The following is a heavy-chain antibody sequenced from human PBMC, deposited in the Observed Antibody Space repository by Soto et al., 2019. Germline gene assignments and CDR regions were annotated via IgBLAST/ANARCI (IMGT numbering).Heavy chain of an antibody. D-gene: IGHD6-13*01. CDR2: ISYDGSNK. V-gene: IGHV3-30*18. CDR1: GFTFSSYG. Sequence: QVQLVESGGGVVQPGRSLRLSCAASGFTFSSYGMHWVRQAPGKGLEWVAVISYDGSNKYYADSVKGRFTISRDNSKNTLYLQMNRLRAEDTAVYYCAKIWDSSSFSFDYWGQGTLVTVSS. CDR3: AKIWDSSSFSFDY. J-gene: IGHJ4*02.